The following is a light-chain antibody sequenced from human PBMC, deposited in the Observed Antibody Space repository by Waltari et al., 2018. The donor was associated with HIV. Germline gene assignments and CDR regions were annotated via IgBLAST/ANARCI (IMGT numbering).Light chain of an antibody. CDR1: SSDIGTYNY. CDR3: SSYAGSNNLV. Sequence: QSALTQPPSASGSPGQSVTISCTGTSSDIGTYNYVSWYQQHPGKAPQLLIYDVTQRPSGVPDRFSGSKSGNTASLTVSGLHADDEADYYCSSYAGSNNLVFGGGTKLTVL. J-gene: IGLJ2*01. V-gene: IGLV2-8*01. CDR2: DVT.